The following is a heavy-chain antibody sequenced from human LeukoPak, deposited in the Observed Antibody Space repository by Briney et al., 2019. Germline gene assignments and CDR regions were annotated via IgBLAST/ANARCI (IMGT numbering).Heavy chain of an antibody. CDR3: AKDRGYSYGISEY. CDR1: GFTFSTFA. V-gene: IGHV3-23*01. J-gene: IGHJ4*02. D-gene: IGHD5-18*01. Sequence: GGSLRLSCVASGFTFSTFAMNWVRQAPWKGLEWVSTISETGRSTYYADSVKGQFTISRDNSKNTLYLQMNSLRAEDTAVYYCAKDRGYSYGISEYWGQGTLVTVSS. CDR2: ISETGRST.